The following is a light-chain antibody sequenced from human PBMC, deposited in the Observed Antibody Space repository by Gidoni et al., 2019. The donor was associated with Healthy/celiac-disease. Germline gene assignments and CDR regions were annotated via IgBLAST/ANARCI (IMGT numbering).Light chain of an antibody. CDR1: QSVSSY. Sequence: EIVLTQSPATLSLSPGERATLSCRASQSVSSYLAWYQQKPGQAPRLLIYDASNRATGIPARFSGSGSGTDFTLTISSLEPEDFAVYYCQQRSNGPRTFGQXTKVEIK. CDR2: DAS. V-gene: IGKV3-11*01. J-gene: IGKJ1*01. CDR3: QQRSNGPRT.